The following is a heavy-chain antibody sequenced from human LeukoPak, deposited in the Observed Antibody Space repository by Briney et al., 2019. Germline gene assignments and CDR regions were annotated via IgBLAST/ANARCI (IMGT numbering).Heavy chain of an antibody. CDR1: GFTFSSYA. CDR3: ARDHRALATDLVATANWFDP. D-gene: IGHD5-12*01. V-gene: IGHV3-64*01. J-gene: IGHJ5*02. Sequence: GGSLRLSCAASGFTFSSYAMHWVRQAPGKGLEYVSAISSNGGSTYYANSVKGRFTISRDNSKNTLYLQMGSLRAEDMAVYYCARDHRALATDLVATANWFDPWGQGTLVTVSS. CDR2: ISSNGGST.